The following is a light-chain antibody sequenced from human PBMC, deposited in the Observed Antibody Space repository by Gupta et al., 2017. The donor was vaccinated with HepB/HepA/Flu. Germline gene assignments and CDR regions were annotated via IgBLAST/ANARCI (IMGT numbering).Light chain of an antibody. CDR3: QVWDSRSDHVV. J-gene: IGLJ2*01. CDR1: NIGSKS. CDR2: YDS. Sequence: SYVLTQPPSVSVAPGKTARITFGGNNIGSKSVHWYQQKPGQAPVLVIYYDSDRPSGIPERFSGSNSGNTATLTISRVEAGDEADYYCQVWDSRSDHVVFGGGTKLTVL. V-gene: IGLV3-21*04.